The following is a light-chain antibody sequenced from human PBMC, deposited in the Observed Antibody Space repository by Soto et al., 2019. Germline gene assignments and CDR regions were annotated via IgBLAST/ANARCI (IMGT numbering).Light chain of an antibody. J-gene: IGKJ1*01. CDR2: AAS. V-gene: IGKV1-5*01. CDR1: QSVSSY. CDR3: QQYNSYSGT. Sequence: EIQLTQSPSSLSASLGDRVTLSCRASQSVSSYLTWYQQKPGKAPKLLIYAASSWHSGIPSRFSGSGSGTEFTLTISSLQPDDFAVYYCQQYNSYSGTFGQGTKVDI.